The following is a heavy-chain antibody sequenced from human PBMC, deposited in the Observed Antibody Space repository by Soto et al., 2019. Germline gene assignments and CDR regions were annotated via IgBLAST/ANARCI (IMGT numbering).Heavy chain of an antibody. D-gene: IGHD3-10*01. CDR2: IYSGGYT. CDR1: GFTVSNNY. V-gene: IGHV3-53*01. J-gene: IGHJ4*02. CDR3: GTRPGGGGY. Sequence: EVQLVESGGGLIQPGGSLRLSCAVSGFTVSNNYMSWVRQAPGKGLEGVSVIYSGGYTAYGDSVKGRFTISRDNSKNPLILQRKRRGPDDPAVVYRGTRPGGGGYWGQGTLVTVSS.